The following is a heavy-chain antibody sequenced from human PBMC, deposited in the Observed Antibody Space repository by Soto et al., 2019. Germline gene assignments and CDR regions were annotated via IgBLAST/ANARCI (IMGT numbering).Heavy chain of an antibody. V-gene: IGHV1-24*01. J-gene: IGHJ3*02. D-gene: IGHD1-26*01. Sequence: SSVKVSCKVSGYTLTELSMHWVRQAPGKGLEWMGGFDPEDGETVYAQKFQGRVTMTEDTSTDTAYMELSSLRSEDTAVYDCAKEVLKLGARSAFDIWGQGTMVTVSS. CDR1: GYTLTELS. CDR2: FDPEDGET. CDR3: AKEVLKLGARSAFDI.